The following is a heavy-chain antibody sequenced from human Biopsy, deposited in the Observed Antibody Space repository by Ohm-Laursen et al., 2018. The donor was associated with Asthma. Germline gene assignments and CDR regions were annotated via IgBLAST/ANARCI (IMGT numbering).Heavy chain of an antibody. CDR1: GVSIRSYY. D-gene: IGHD5-24*01. J-gene: IGHJ6*02. CDR3: ARASTAQFYYEMDV. V-gene: IGHV4-59*01. Sequence: TLTLTCTVSGVSIRSYYWTWLRQPPGKGLEWIGNIHYSGSTYSNPSLKSRVAISVDTSKKQISLRLSSVIAADTAVYFCARASTAQFYYEMDVWGQGTTVTVSS. CDR2: IHYSGST.